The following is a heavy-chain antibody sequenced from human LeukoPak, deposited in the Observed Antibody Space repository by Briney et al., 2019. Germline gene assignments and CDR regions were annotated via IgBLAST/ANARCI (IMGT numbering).Heavy chain of an antibody. J-gene: IGHJ4*02. D-gene: IGHD2-15*01. CDR2: IIPIFGTA. V-gene: IGHV1-69*01. CDR3: AREYCSGGSCYHNFDY. CDR1: RGTFSSYA. Sequence: SVKVSCKASRGTFSSYAINWVRQAPGQGLEWMGGIIPIFGTANYAQKFQGRVTITADESTSTAYMELSSLRSEDTAVYYCAREYCSGGSCYHNFDYWGQGTLVTVSS.